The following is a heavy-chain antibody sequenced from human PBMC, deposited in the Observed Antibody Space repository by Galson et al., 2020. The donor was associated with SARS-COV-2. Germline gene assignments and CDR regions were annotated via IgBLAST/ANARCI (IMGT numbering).Heavy chain of an antibody. Sequence: ASLKTSCSASGFNFSSFWMHWVRRAPGQGLEWVSRLNEYGSITDYADSVKGRFTISRENAKDTLYLQMNSLRAEDPAIYYCARDVGGAASDWGQGPLVTVSS. CDR3: ARDVGGAASD. V-gene: IGHV3-74*01. J-gene: IGHJ4*02. CDR1: GFNFSSFW. D-gene: IGHD2-15*01. CDR2: LNEYGSIT.